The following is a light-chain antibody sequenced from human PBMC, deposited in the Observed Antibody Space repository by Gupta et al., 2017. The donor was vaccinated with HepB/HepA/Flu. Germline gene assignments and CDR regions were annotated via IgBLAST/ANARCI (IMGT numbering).Light chain of an antibody. CDR3: QSYDSSLSGYV. CDR1: SSNIGAGYD. J-gene: IGLJ1*01. CDR2: GNS. V-gene: IGLV1-40*01. Sequence: QSVLTQPPAVSGAPGQRVTISCSGSSSNIGAGYDVHWYQQLPGKAPKLLIYGNSNRLSGVPDRISGSKSVTSASLAITGLQAEDEADYYCQSYDSSLSGYVFGTGTKVTVL.